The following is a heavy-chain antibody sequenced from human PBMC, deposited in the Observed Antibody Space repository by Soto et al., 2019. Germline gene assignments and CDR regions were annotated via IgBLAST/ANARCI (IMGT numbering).Heavy chain of an antibody. D-gene: IGHD3-9*01. CDR3: ARFPPIRYYYYSWMDV. CDR1: GYTFTSYG. V-gene: IGHV1-18*01. J-gene: IGHJ6*02. CDR2: ISGYNGNT. Sequence: QVQLVQSGAEVKKPGASVKVSCKASGYTFTSYGISWVRQAPGQWLEWMGWISGYNGNTNYVQKLQGRVTMTTDTSTSNPYVELRRRSSDDTVLYYCARFPPIRYYYYSWMDVRGQGTTVTVSS.